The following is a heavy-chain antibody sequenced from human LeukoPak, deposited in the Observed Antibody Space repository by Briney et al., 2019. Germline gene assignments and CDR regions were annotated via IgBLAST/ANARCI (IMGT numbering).Heavy chain of an antibody. D-gene: IGHD1-14*01. V-gene: IGHV4-4*02. CDR3: ATTTKEEWFDP. J-gene: IGHJ5*02. CDR2: IYPSGST. CDR1: GYSIGSGFW. Sequence: SETLSLTCIVSGYSIGSGFWWSWVRQPPGKGLEWIGEIYPSGSTNYNPSLKSRVTISVDTSKNQFSLKLSSVTAADTAVYYCATTTKEEWFDPWGQGTLVTVSS.